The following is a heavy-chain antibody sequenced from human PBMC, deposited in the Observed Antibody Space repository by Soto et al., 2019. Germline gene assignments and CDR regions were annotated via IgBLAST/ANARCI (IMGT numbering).Heavy chain of an antibody. Sequence: EVQLLESGGGLAQPGGSLRLSCAASGFTFSSYAMSWVRQAPGKGLEWVSAISGSGGSTYYADSVKGRFTISRDNSKNTLYLQMNSLRAEDSAVYYCAKDRARGYCSGGSCYSFVYWGQGTLVTVSS. CDR1: GFTFSSYA. V-gene: IGHV3-23*01. CDR2: ISGSGGST. J-gene: IGHJ4*02. D-gene: IGHD2-15*01. CDR3: AKDRARGYCSGGSCYSFVY.